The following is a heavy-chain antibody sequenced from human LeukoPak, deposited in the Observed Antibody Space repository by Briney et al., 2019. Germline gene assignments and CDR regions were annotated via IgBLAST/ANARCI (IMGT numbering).Heavy chain of an antibody. J-gene: IGHJ5*02. CDR1: GFTFNDYY. Sequence: GGSLRLSCAASGFTFNDYYMSWIRQAPGKGLEWLSYINIGGTNTHYPDSVKGRFTISRDNAKKSLYLEMNNLRAEDTAVYYCATDGAGFDTWGQGVLVTVSS. CDR3: ATDGAGFDT. V-gene: IGHV3-11*01. CDR2: INIGGTNT.